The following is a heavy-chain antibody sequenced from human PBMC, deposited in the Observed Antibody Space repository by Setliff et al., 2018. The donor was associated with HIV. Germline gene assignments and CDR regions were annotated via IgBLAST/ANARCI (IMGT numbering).Heavy chain of an antibody. D-gene: IGHD6-13*01. CDR1: GGTFSSYA. J-gene: IGHJ4*02. V-gene: IGHV1-69*05. Sequence: SVKVSCKASGGTFSSYAISWVRQAPGQGLEWMGGIIPIFGTANYAQKFQGRVTITTDESTSTVYMEMSSLRSEDTAIYYCAKEYHTAVTGTRVANYFDYWGQGTLVTVSS. CDR2: IIPIFGTA. CDR3: AKEYHTAVTGTRVANYFDY.